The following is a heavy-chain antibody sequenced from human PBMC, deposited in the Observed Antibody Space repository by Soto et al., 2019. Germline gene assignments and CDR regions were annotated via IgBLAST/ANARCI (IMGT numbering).Heavy chain of an antibody. Sequence: PSETLSLTCTVSGGSISSGGYYWSWIRQHPGKGLEWIGYIYYSGSTYYNPSLKSRVTISVDTSKNQFSLKLSSVTAADTAVYYCARDLGSSGYYWFDPWGQGTLVTVSS. V-gene: IGHV4-31*03. D-gene: IGHD3-22*01. CDR3: ARDLGSSGYYWFDP. J-gene: IGHJ5*02. CDR1: GGSISSGGYY. CDR2: IYYSGST.